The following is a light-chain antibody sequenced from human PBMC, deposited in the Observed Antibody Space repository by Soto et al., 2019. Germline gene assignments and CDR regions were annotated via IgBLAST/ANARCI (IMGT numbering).Light chain of an antibody. V-gene: IGLV2-14*01. CDR1: SSDVGGYNY. Sequence: QSALTQPASVSGSPGQSITISCTGTSSDVGGYNYVSWYQQHPGKAPKLMIYEVSNRPSGVSNRFSGSKSGNTASLTISGRQADDEADYYYSSYTSSSTLVVFGRGTKVTVL. CDR3: SSYTSSSTLVV. J-gene: IGLJ3*02. CDR2: EVS.